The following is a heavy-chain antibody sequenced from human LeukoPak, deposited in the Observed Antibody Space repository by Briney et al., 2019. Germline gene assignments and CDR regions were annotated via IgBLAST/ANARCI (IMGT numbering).Heavy chain of an antibody. V-gene: IGHV4-38-2*01. CDR2: IFQRGYS. D-gene: IGHD2-15*01. CDR3: ARVRAYCSGGRCYSVAFDY. Sequence: SETLSLTCAVSGYSISSGYYWGWIRQPPGKGLQWIGSIFQRGYSYYNPSLKSRVTISVDTSRNQFSLKLSSVTAADTAVYYCARVRAYCSGGRCYSVAFDYWGQGTLVTVSS. CDR1: GYSISSGYY. J-gene: IGHJ4*02.